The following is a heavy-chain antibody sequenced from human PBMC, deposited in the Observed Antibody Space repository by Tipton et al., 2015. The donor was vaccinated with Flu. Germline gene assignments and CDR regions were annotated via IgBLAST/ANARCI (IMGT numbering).Heavy chain of an antibody. CDR1: GFTFGRYG. CDR2: LWYDGGNV. J-gene: IGHJ6*02. V-gene: IGHV3-33*01. CDR3: AREGPSDYGMDV. Sequence: SLRLSCAASGFTFGRYGMHWVRQAPGKGLEWVAYLWYDGGNVHYGDSVKGRFTISRDNSKNTVYLQMTSLRVEDTAIYFCAREGPSDYGMDVWGQGTTVTVS.